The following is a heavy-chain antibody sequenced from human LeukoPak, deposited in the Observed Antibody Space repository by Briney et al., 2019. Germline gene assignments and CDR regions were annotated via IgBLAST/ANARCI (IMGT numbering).Heavy chain of an antibody. D-gene: IGHD2-2*02. CDR2: INPSGGST. J-gene: IGHJ4*02. CDR3: ASGFCSSTSCYTLDY. CDR1: GYTFTSYY. V-gene: IGHV1-46*01. Sequence: ASVKVSCKASGYTFTSYYMHWVRQAPGQGLEWMGIINPSGGSTSYAQKFQGRVTMTRDTSMSTVYMELSSLRSEDTAVYYCASGFCSSTSCYTLDYWGQGTLVTVSS.